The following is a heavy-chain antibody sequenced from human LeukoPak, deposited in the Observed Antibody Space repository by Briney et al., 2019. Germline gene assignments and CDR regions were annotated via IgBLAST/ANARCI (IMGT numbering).Heavy chain of an antibody. D-gene: IGHD4-11*01. CDR3: ARGSSSNYVRYYYYGMDV. J-gene: IGHJ6*02. Sequence: PSETLSLTCAVYGGSFSGYYWSWIRQPPGKGLEWIGEINHSGSTNYNPSLKSRVTISVDTSKNQFSLKLSSVTAADTAVYYCARGSSSNYVRYYYYGMDVWGQGTTVTVSS. CDR1: GGSFSGYY. CDR2: INHSGST. V-gene: IGHV4-34*01.